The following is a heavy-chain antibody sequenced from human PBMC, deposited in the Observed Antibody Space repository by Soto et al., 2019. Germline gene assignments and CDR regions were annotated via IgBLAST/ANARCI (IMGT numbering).Heavy chain of an antibody. Sequence: ASVKVSCKASGYTFTSYDINWVRQATGQGIEWMGWMNPNRGNTGYAQKFQGRVTMTRNTSISTDYMVMSSICSETAAFYYCTRAPTIRRGVIKRYYYYMDVWGKGTTVTVSS. D-gene: IGHD3-10*01. CDR3: TRAPTIRRGVIKRYYYYMDV. CDR2: MNPNRGNT. V-gene: IGHV1-8*01. J-gene: IGHJ6*03. CDR1: GYTFTSYD.